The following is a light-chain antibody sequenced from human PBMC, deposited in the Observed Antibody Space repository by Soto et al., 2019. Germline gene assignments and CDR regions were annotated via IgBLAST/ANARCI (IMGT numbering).Light chain of an antibody. J-gene: IGKJ4*01. CDR3: QQLNSYRALT. V-gene: IGKV1-9*01. CDR2: AAS. CDR1: QGISSY. Sequence: IQLTQSPSSLSASVGDRVTITCRASQGISSYLAWYQQKPGKALKLLIYAASTLQSGVPSRFSGSGSGTDFTLTISSLQPEDFASYYCQQLNSYRALTFGGGTKVEIK.